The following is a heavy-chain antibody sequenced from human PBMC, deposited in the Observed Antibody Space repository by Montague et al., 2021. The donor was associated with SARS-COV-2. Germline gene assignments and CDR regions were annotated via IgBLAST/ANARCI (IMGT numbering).Heavy chain of an antibody. D-gene: IGHD6-19*01. V-gene: IGHV6-1*01. Sequence: CAISGDSVAGLRRRWEEHRSELQSHDQWVCRPLHKKKRNSDYAPSVRGRLTVNPDASKNEFSLELNYVTPEDTAVYYCVRYSGWFYFDFWGQGTLVTVSS. CDR3: VRYSGWFYFDF. CDR1: GDSVAGLRRR. J-gene: IGHJ4*02. CDR2: PLHKKKRNS.